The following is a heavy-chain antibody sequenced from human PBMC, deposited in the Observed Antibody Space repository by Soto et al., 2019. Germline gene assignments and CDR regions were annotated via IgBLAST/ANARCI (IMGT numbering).Heavy chain of an antibody. CDR3: ARATEIVVVTAACFDY. CDR2: IYYSGST. J-gene: IGHJ4*02. CDR1: GGSISSGGYY. Sequence: QVQLQESGPGLVKPSQTLSLTCTVSGGSISSGGYYWSWIRQHPGKGLEWIGYIYYSGSTYYNPSLKSRVTISVDTSKNQFSLKLSSVTAADTAVYYCARATEIVVVTAACFDYWGQGTLVTVSS. D-gene: IGHD2-21*02. V-gene: IGHV4-31*03.